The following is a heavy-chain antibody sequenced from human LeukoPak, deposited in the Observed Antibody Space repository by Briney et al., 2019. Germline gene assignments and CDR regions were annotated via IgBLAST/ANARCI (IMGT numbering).Heavy chain of an antibody. J-gene: IGHJ4*02. V-gene: IGHV3-30-3*01. D-gene: IGHD3-9*01. CDR3: ARAVGDYDILTGAPDY. Sequence: PGGSLRLSCAASGFTFSSYAMHWVRQAPGKGLEWVAVISYDGSNKYYADSVKGRFTISRDNSKNTLYLQMNSLRAEDTAVYYCARAVGDYDILTGAPDYWGQGTLVTVSS. CDR1: GFTFSSYA. CDR2: ISYDGSNK.